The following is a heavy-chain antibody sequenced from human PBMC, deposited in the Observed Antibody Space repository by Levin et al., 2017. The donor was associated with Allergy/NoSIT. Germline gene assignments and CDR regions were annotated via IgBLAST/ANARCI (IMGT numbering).Heavy chain of an antibody. CDR1: GFTFSSYW. J-gene: IGHJ4*02. CDR3: AKGGKSHFDY. Sequence: GESLKISCAASGFTFSSYWMHWVRQAPGKGLVWASRISSDGSSANYADAVKGRFTISRDNAKNTLYLQMNSLRAEDTAVYFCAKGGKSHFDYWGQGTLVTVSS. V-gene: IGHV3-74*01. D-gene: IGHD3-16*01. CDR2: ISSDGSSA.